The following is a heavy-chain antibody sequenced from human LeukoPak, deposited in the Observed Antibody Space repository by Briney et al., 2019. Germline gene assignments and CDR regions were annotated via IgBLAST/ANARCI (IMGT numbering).Heavy chain of an antibody. CDR2: IYYSGST. CDR1: GGSISSYY. J-gene: IGHJ6*03. Sequence: SETLSLTCTVSGGSISSYYWSWIRQPPGKGLEWIGYIYYSGSTNYNPSLKSRVTISVDTSTNQFSLQLSSVTAADTAVYYCATHSLQYGWSIGYYYYYYMDVWGKGTTVTVSS. CDR3: ATHSLQYGWSIGYYYYYYMDV. V-gene: IGHV4-59*08. D-gene: IGHD6-19*01.